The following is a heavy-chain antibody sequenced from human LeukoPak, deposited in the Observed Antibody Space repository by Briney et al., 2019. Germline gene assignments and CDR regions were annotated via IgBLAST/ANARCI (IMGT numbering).Heavy chain of an antibody. Sequence: PSETLSLTCTVSGGSVSSGSYYWSWIRQPPGKGLEWIGYIYYSGSTNYNPSLKSRVTISVDTSKNQFSLKLSSVTAAGTAVYYCAATHSSGADFDYWGQGTLVTVSS. CDR3: AATHSSGADFDY. CDR2: IYYSGST. V-gene: IGHV4-61*01. CDR1: GGSVSSGSYY. D-gene: IGHD3-22*01. J-gene: IGHJ4*02.